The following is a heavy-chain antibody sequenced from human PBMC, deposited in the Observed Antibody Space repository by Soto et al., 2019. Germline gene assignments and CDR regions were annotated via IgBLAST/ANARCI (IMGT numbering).Heavy chain of an antibody. J-gene: IGHJ4*02. CDR1: GFTFSSYG. D-gene: IGHD3-3*01. CDR3: AREVRFLEWLSFDY. V-gene: IGHV3-33*01. Sequence: QVQLVESGGGVVQPGRSLRLSCAASGFTFSSYGMHWVRQAPGKGLEWVAVIWYDGSNKYYADSVKGRFTISRDNSKNTLYLQMNSLRAEDTAVYYCAREVRFLEWLSFDYWGQGTLVTVSS. CDR2: IWYDGSNK.